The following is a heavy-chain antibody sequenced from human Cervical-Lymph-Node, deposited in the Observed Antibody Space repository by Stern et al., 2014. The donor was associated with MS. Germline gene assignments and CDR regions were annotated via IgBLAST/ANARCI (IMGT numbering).Heavy chain of an antibody. Sequence: VQLLESGAELQKPGASVKVSCRASGGTFSSSDISWVRQAPGQGLEWMGGIIPIIGTANYAQKYQGRVTITAEESTSSACMELSRLRSEDTAIYYCALGGFGHYFEYWGQGTLVTVSS. D-gene: IGHD3-10*01. CDR3: ALGGFGHYFEY. CDR2: IIPIIGTA. J-gene: IGHJ4*02. V-gene: IGHV1-69*01. CDR1: GGTFSSSD.